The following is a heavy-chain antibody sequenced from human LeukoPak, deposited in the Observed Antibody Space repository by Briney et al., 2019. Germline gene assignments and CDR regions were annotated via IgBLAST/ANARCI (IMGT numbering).Heavy chain of an antibody. J-gene: IGHJ4*02. Sequence: SETLSLTCAVSGDSISSSNWWSWVRQPPGKGLEWIGEIYHSGSTNYSPSLKSRGTISVDKSKNQFSLKLSSVTAADTAVYYCARVQSGSYDYWGQGTLVTVSS. CDR3: ARVQSGSYDY. V-gene: IGHV4-4*02. CDR1: GDSISSSNW. D-gene: IGHD1-26*01. CDR2: IYHSGST.